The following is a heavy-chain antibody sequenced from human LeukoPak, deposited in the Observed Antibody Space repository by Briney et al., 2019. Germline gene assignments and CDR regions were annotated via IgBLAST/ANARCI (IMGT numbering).Heavy chain of an antibody. Sequence: SVKVSCKASGGTFSSYAISWVRQAPGQGLEWMGGIIPIFGTANYAQKFQGRVTITADESTSTAYMELSSLRSEDTAVYYCARGSRGYCSSTSCYLGDGFDYWGQGTLVTVSS. J-gene: IGHJ4*02. CDR2: IIPIFGTA. CDR3: ARGSRGYCSSTSCYLGDGFDY. V-gene: IGHV1-69*13. D-gene: IGHD2-2*01. CDR1: GGTFSSYA.